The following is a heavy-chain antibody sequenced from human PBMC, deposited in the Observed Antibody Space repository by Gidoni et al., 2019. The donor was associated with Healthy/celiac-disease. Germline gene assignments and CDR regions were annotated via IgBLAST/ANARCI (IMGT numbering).Heavy chain of an antibody. J-gene: IGHJ2*01. D-gene: IGHD4-17*01. CDR3: ARGESTVTLWYFDL. CDR2: IYYSGST. Sequence: QVQLQESGPGLVKPSQTLSLTCTVSGGSISSGGYYWSWIRQHPGKGLEWIGYIYYSGSTYYNPSLKSRVTISVDTSKNQFSLKLSSVTAADTAVYYCARGESTVTLWYFDLWGRGTLVTVSS. V-gene: IGHV4-31*03. CDR1: GGSISSGGYY.